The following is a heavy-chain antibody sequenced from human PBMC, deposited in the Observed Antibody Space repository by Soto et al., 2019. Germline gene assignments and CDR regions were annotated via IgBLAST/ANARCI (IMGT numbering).Heavy chain of an antibody. Sequence: ASVKVSCKASGYTFTSYGISWVRQAPGQGLEWMGWISAYNGNTNYAQKLQGRVTMTTDTSTSTAYMELRSLRSDDTAVYYCARGLGYCGGDWSRSYDGMEVWGQGTTVNVSS. J-gene: IGHJ6*01. CDR3: ARGLGYCGGDWSRSYDGMEV. CDR1: GYTFTSYG. D-gene: IGHD2-21*02. CDR2: ISAYNGNT. V-gene: IGHV1-18*01.